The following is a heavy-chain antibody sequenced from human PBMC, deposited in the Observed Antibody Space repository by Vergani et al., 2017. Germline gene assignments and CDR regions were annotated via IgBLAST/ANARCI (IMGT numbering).Heavy chain of an antibody. CDR1: GGTFSSYT. Sequence: QVQLVQSGAEVKKPGSSVKVSCKASGGTFSSYTISWVRQAPGQGLEWMGRIIPILGIANYAQKFQGRVTITADKSTSTAYMELSSLRSEDTAVHYCARDRSFDSWYYYDSSGYWPLGYWGQGTLVTVSS. V-gene: IGHV1-69*08. J-gene: IGHJ4*02. D-gene: IGHD3-22*01. CDR3: ARDRSFDSWYYYDSSGYWPLGY. CDR2: IIPILGIA.